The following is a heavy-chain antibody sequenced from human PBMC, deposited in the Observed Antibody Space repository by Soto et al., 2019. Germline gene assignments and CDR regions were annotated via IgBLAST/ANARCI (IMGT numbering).Heavy chain of an antibody. V-gene: IGHV4-34*01. CDR2: INHSGST. Sequence: LSLTCAVYGGSFSGYYWSWIRQPPGKGLEWIGEINHSGSTNYNPSLKSRGTISVDTSKNQFSLKLSSVTAADTAVYYCARLGYCSGGSCYVTDVWGQGTTVTVSS. D-gene: IGHD2-15*01. J-gene: IGHJ6*02. CDR1: GGSFSGYY. CDR3: ARLGYCSGGSCYVTDV.